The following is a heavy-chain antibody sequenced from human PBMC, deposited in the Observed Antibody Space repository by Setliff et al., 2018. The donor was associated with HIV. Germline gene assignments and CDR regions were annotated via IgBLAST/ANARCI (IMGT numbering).Heavy chain of an antibody. D-gene: IGHD3-10*01. CDR3: ARGAQPSLWFGELLSHFDYMDV. CDR1: NYSISSGYY. Sequence: PSETLSLTCAVSNYSISSGYYWGWIRQSPGKGLEWIGSMYHSGSTYSNPSLKSRVTMSIDTSKNQLSLKLSSVTAADTAVYYCARGAQPSLWFGELLSHFDYMDVWGKGTTVTVSS. J-gene: IGHJ6*03. CDR2: MYHSGST. V-gene: IGHV4-38-2*01.